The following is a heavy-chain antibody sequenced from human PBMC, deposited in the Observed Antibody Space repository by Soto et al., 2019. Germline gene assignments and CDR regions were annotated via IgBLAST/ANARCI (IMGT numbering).Heavy chain of an antibody. CDR2: IYPGDSDT. CDR1: GYSFTSYW. V-gene: IGHV5-51*01. CDR3: ARHRGSSGAKGDY. J-gene: IGHJ4*02. D-gene: IGHD3-22*01. Sequence: PVESLRISCKGSGYSFTSYWIRWVRQMPGKGLEWMGIIYPGDSDTRYSPSFQGQVTISADKSISTAYLQWSSLKASDTAMYYCARHRGSSGAKGDYWGQGTLVTVSS.